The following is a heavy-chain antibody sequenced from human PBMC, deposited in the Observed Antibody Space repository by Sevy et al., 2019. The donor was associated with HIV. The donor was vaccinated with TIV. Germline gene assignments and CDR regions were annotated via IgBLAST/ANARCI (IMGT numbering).Heavy chain of an antibody. CDR1: GFTFSSYS. CDR2: ISGISTYI. CDR3: ARTGCSITSCLTADAFDI. V-gene: IGHV3-21*06. D-gene: IGHD2-2*01. Sequence: GGSLRLSCAASGFTFSSYSMNWDRQAPGKDLEWVSCISGISTYIYYADSVKGRFTISRDNAKSSLYLQMNSLRAEDTAVYYCARTGCSITSCLTADAFDIWGQGTLVTVSS. J-gene: IGHJ3*02.